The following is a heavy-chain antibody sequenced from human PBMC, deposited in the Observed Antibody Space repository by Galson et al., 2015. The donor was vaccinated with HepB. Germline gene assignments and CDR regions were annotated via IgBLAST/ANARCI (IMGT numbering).Heavy chain of an antibody. CDR2: IIPIFGTA. V-gene: IGHV1-69*13. J-gene: IGHJ6*02. D-gene: IGHD3-10*01. CDR3: ARDLIGSGSYYSKVLYGMDV. Sequence: SVKVSCKASGGTFSSYAISWVRQAPGQGLEWMGGIIPIFGTANYAQKFQGRVTITADESTSTAYMELSSLRSEDTAVYYCARDLIGSGSYYSKVLYGMDVWGQGTTVTVSS. CDR1: GGTFSSYA.